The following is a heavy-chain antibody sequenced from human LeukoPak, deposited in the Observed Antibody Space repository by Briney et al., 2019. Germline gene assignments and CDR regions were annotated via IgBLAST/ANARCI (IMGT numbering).Heavy chain of an antibody. CDR3: ARARRGYSYGSFDY. CDR1: GFTFIDYY. CDR2: ISSSGSTI. V-gene: IGHV3-11*01. J-gene: IGHJ4*02. Sequence: GGSLRLSCAASGFTFIDYYISWIRQAPGKGLEWVSYISSSGSTIYYADSVKGRFTSSRDNAKNSLYLQMNSLRAEDTAVYYCARARRGYSYGSFDYWGQGTLVTVSS. D-gene: IGHD5-18*01.